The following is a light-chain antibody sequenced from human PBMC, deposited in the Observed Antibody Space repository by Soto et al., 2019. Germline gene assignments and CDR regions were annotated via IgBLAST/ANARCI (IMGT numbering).Light chain of an antibody. CDR1: QTITSD. V-gene: IGKV1-39*01. CDR3: RQTYSTPGWT. CDR2: AAS. Sequence: DIQMTQYPSSLSASVGDRVTITCRASQTITSDLNWYQQRPGKAPKLLIYAASNLQSGVPSRFSGSGSGTDFTFIISSLQPEDSATYYCRQTYSTPGWTFGQGTKVDIK. J-gene: IGKJ1*01.